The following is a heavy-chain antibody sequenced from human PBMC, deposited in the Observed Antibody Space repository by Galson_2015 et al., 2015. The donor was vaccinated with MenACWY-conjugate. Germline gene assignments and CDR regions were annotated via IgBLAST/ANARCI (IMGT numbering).Heavy chain of an antibody. V-gene: IGHV3-7*01. CDR1: GFPFYSYW. J-gene: IGHJ4*02. CDR2: MKYDGSEQ. CDR3: VRPIMTFAAVRSLDN. Sequence: SLRLSCAASGFPFYSYWMTLVRQAPGKGLEWVANMKYDGSEQYYVDSVRGRFTISRDNAKNSLYLQMNSLRPEDTAVYYCVRPIMTFAAVRSLDNWGQGTVVTVSS. D-gene: IGHD3-10*01.